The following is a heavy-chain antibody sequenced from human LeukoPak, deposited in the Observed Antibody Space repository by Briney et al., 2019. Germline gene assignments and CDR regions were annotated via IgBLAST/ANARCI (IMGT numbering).Heavy chain of an antibody. CDR2: FDPEDGET. J-gene: IGHJ4*02. CDR3: ATGIRYCSGGSCSYFDY. D-gene: IGHD2-15*01. Sequence: GASVQVSCKVSGYTLTELSMHWVRQAPGKGLEWMGGFDPEDGETIYAQKFQGRVTMTEDTSTDTAYMELSSLRSEDTAVYYCATGIRYCSGGSCSYFDYWGQGTLVTVSS. CDR1: GYTLTELS. V-gene: IGHV1-24*01.